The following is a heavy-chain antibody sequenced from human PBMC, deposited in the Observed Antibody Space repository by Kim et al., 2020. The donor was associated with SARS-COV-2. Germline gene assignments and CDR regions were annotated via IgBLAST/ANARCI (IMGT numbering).Heavy chain of an antibody. CDR1: GGSISSSSYY. CDR3: ARVRRGRAGDYVQPFVWVDP. J-gene: IGHJ5*02. Sequence: SETLSLTCTVSGGSISSSSYYWGWIRQPPGKGLEWIGSIYYSGSTYYNPSLKSRVTIAVATSKNWFALKLSSVTAADTAEYYCARVRRGRAGDYVQPFVWVDPWGQGTLVPGSS. CDR2: IYYSGST. D-gene: IGHD4-17*01. V-gene: IGHV4-39*06.